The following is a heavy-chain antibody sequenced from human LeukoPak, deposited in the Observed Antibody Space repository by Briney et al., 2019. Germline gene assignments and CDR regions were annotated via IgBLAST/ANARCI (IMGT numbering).Heavy chain of an antibody. V-gene: IGHV3-48*03. J-gene: IGHJ6*04. D-gene: IGHD3-10*02. CDR2: ISSSGSTI. CDR3: AELGITMIGGV. Sequence: PGGSLRLSCAASGFTFSSYEMNRVRQAPGQGLELVSYISSSGSTIYYADSVKGRFTISRDNAKNSLYLQMNSLRAEDTAVYYCAELGITMIGGVWGKGTTVTISS. CDR1: GFTFSSYE.